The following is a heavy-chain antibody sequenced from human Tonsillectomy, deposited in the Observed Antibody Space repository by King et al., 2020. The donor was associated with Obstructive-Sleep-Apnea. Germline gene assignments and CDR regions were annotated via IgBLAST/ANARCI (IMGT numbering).Heavy chain of an antibody. J-gene: IGHJ4*02. CDR3: AIDRGGAGPTTTDY. CDR2: INSDGSST. V-gene: IGHV3-74*01. CDR1: GFTFRTSW. Sequence: VQLVESGGGLVQPGGSLRLSCAASGFTFRTSWMHWVRQAPGKGLVWVSRINSDGSSTIYADFVKGRFTISRDNAKNTLYLQMNSLRAEDTAVYYCAIDRGGAGPTTTDYWGQGTLVTVSS. D-gene: IGHD1-26*01.